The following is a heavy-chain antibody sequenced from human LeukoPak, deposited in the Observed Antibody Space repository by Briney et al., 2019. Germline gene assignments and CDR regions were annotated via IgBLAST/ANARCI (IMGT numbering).Heavy chain of an antibody. J-gene: IGHJ4*02. CDR1: GYSISSGYY. CDR3: ARDEAVAVDY. D-gene: IGHD6-19*01. Sequence: SETLSLTCAVFGYSISSGYYWGWIRQPPGKGLEWIGSIYHSGSTYYNPSLKSRVTISVDTSKNQFSLKLSSVTAADTAVYYCARDEAVAVDYWGQGTLVTVSS. CDR2: IYHSGST. V-gene: IGHV4-38-2*02.